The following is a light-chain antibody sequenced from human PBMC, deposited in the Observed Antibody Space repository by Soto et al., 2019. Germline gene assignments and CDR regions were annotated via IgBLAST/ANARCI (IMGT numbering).Light chain of an antibody. Sequence: DVQVTQSVFSVSASIGDRVTITCRASQGISNYLAWYQQKPGKVPKLLIYAASTLQSGVPSRFSGSGSGTDFTLTISSLQPEDVATYYCQKYNSAPLTFGGGTKVDI. CDR1: QGISNY. J-gene: IGKJ4*01. CDR2: AAS. V-gene: IGKV1-27*01. CDR3: QKYNSAPLT.